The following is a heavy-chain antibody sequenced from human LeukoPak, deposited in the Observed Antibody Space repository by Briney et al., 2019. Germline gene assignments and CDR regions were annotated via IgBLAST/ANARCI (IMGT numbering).Heavy chain of an antibody. D-gene: IGHD3-22*01. Sequence: PSETLSLTCTVSGASINNNFWTWIRQPPGKGLEWIGYIYSSGSAKYNPSLKNRVIISGDTSKNLISLNLTPVTAADTAVYFCARHRDYYDTWGHGTLVTVSS. V-gene: IGHV4-59*08. CDR1: GASINNNF. CDR2: IYSSGSA. CDR3: ARHRDYYDT. J-gene: IGHJ4*01.